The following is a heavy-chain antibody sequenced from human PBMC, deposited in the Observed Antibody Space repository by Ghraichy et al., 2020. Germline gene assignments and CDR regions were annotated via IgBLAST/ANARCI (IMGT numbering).Heavy chain of an antibody. CDR3: ARESYYDDY. Sequence: SETLSLTCAVYGGSFSGYYWSWIRQPPGKGLEWIGEINHSGSTNYNPSLKSRVTISVDTSKNQFSLKLSSVTAADTAVYYCARESYYDDYWGQGTLVTVSS. CDR2: INHSGST. CDR1: GGSFSGYY. V-gene: IGHV4-34*01. D-gene: IGHD3-10*01. J-gene: IGHJ4*02.